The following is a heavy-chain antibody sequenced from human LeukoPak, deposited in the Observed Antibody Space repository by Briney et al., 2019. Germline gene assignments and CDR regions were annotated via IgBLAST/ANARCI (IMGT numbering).Heavy chain of an antibody. V-gene: IGHV1-69*13. CDR3: ARVSCSGGSCYPFDP. J-gene: IGHJ5*02. D-gene: IGHD2-15*01. CDR1: GYTFTGYY. CDR2: IIPIFGTA. Sequence: SVKVSCKASGYTFTGYYMHWVRQAPGQGLEWMGGIIPIFGTANYAQKFQGRVTITADESTSTAYMELSSLRSEDTAVYYCARVSCSGGSCYPFDPWGQGTLVTVSS.